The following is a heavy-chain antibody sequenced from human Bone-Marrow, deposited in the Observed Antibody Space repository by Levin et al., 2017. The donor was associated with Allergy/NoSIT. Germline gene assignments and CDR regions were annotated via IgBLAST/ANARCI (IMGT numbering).Heavy chain of an antibody. CDR2: MNPYTGNT. V-gene: IGHV1-8*01. CDR1: GYTFTTYD. D-gene: IGHD3-10*01. J-gene: IGHJ6*03. CDR3: ARTYGSGSHYNPYYYYYMDV. Sequence: GASVKVSCKASGYTFTTYDINWVRQAPGQGLEWMGWMNPYTGNTGYAQKIQGRVTMTRSTSISTAYMELSSLRPEDTAVYYCARTYGSGSHYNPYYYYYMDVWGTGTTVTVS.